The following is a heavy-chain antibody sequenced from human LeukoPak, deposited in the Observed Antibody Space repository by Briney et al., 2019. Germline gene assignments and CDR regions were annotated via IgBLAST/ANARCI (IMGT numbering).Heavy chain of an antibody. Sequence: PGGSLRLSCAASGFTFNDYYMSWIRQAPGKGLEWVSYISSSGGSINYADSVKGRFTISRDNAKNTLYVQVNSLGTEDTAAYYCAKGSYYDSSGSFYFDYWGQGTLVTVSS. D-gene: IGHD3-22*01. CDR3: AKGSYYDSSGSFYFDY. CDR1: GFTFNDYY. J-gene: IGHJ4*02. CDR2: ISSSGGSI. V-gene: IGHV3-11*01.